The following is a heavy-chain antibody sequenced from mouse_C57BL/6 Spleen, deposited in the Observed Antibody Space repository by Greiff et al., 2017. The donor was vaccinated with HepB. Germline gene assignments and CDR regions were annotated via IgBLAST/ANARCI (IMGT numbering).Heavy chain of an antibody. D-gene: IGHD1-1*01. CDR1: GYTFTDYE. V-gene: IGHV1-15*01. CDR3: TKDYGSVYAMDY. J-gene: IGHJ4*01. Sequence: QVQLKQSGAELVRPGASVTLSCKASGYTFTDYEMHWVKQTPVHGLEWIGAIDPETGGTAYNQKFKGKAILTADKSSSTAYMELRSLTSEDSAVYYCTKDYGSVYAMDYWGQGTSVTVSS. CDR2: IDPETGGT.